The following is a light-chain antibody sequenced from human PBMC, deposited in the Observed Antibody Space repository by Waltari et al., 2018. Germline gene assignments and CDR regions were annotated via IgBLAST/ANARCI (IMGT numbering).Light chain of an antibody. Sequence: SALTQPASVSGSPGQSITISCTGTSSDVGGYNYVSWYQQHLGKAPKLMIYDVGNRPSGVSNRVSGSKSGNTASLTISGLQAEDEADYYCSSYTSSSTVVFGGGTKLTVL. J-gene: IGLJ2*01. CDR1: SSDVGGYNY. CDR2: DVG. V-gene: IGLV2-14*01. CDR3: SSYTSSSTVV.